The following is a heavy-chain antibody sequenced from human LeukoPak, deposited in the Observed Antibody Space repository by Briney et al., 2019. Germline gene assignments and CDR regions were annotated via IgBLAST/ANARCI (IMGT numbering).Heavy chain of an antibody. J-gene: IGHJ4*02. CDR1: GGSITSSNW. Sequence: PSETLSLTCSVSGGSITSSNWWSWIRQLPGKGLEWIGYIYYSGSTYYNPSLKSRVTISVDTSKNQFSLKLSSVTAADTAVYYCARVSYYDYVWGSYRFDYWGQGTLVTVSS. V-gene: IGHV4-31*03. D-gene: IGHD3-16*02. CDR2: IYYSGST. CDR3: ARVSYYDYVWGSYRFDY.